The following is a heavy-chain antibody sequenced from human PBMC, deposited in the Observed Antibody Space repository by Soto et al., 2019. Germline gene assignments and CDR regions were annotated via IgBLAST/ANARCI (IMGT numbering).Heavy chain of an antibody. CDR2: ISGSGGST. V-gene: IGHV3-23*01. Sequence: EVQLLDSGGGLVQPGGSLRLSCAASGFSFSSFAMSWVRQAPGKGLEWVSTISGSGGSTFYADSVKGRFTISRDNSKNTLSVHMNSLRAEETAVYYCAKDQRACSCCDSWGQGTLVTVSS. CDR1: GFSFSSFA. D-gene: IGHD2-15*01. CDR3: AKDQRACSCCDS. J-gene: IGHJ4*02.